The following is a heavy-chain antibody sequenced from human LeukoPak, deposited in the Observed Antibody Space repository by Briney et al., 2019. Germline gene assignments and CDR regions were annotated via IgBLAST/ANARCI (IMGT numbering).Heavy chain of an antibody. D-gene: IGHD6-13*01. J-gene: IGHJ4*02. Sequence: SGGSLRLSCAASGFTFSSYGMHWVRQAPGKGLEWVAFIRYDRSNTYYADSVKGRFTISRDNSKSTLFLQMNSLRAEDTAVYYCAKDAYTGSYSSSYFDSWGQGTLVAVSS. V-gene: IGHV3-30*02. CDR1: GFTFSSYG. CDR3: AKDAYTGSYSSSYFDS. CDR2: IRYDRSNT.